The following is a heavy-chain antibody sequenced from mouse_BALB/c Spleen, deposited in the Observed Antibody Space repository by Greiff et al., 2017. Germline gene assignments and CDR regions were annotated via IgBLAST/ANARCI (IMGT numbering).Heavy chain of an antibody. J-gene: IGHJ4*01. CDR1: GYTFTSYW. V-gene: IGHV1S81*02. Sequence: VQLQQPGAELVKPGASVKLSCKASGYTFTSYWMHWVKQRPGQGLEWIGEINPSNGRTNYNEKFKSKATLTVDKSSSTAYMQLSSLTSEDSAVYYCARSGAYYRYDGAMDYWGQGTSVTVSS. CDR3: ARSGAYYRYDGAMDY. CDR2: INPSNGRT. D-gene: IGHD2-14*01.